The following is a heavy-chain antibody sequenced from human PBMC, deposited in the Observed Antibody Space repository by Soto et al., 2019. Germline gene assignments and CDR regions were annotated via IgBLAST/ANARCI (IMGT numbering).Heavy chain of an antibody. Sequence: QVPLVESGGGVVQPGRSLRLSCAASGFTFSSYAMHWVRQAPGKGLEWVAVISYDGSNKYYADSVKGRFTISRDNSKNTLYLQMNSLRAEDTAVYYCARDLGQWLVHYFDYWGQGTLVTVSS. D-gene: IGHD6-19*01. CDR3: ARDLGQWLVHYFDY. J-gene: IGHJ4*02. V-gene: IGHV3-30-3*01. CDR1: GFTFSSYA. CDR2: ISYDGSNK.